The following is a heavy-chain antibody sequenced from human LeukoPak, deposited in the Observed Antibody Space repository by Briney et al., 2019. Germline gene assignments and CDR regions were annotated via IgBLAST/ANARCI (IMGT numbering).Heavy chain of an antibody. CDR3: AKDLPKAYYDILTGYYPRSHDAFDI. D-gene: IGHD3-9*01. CDR1: GFTFSSYA. Sequence: GGSLRLSCAASGFTFSSYAMSWVRQAPGKGLEWVSAISGSGGSTYYADSVKGRFTISRDNSKNTLYLQMNSLRAEDTAVYYCAKDLPKAYYDILTGYYPRSHDAFDIWGQGTVVTVSS. J-gene: IGHJ3*02. V-gene: IGHV3-23*01. CDR2: ISGSGGST.